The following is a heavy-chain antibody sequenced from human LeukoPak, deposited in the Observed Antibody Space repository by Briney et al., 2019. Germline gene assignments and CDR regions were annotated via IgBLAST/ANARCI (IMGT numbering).Heavy chain of an antibody. CDR2: ISYDGSNK. V-gene: IGHV3-30-3*01. CDR3: ARGPATTVITSNFDY. Sequence: GGSLRLSCAASGFTFSTYAMYWVRQAPGKGLEWVAVISYDGSNKYYADSVKGRFTISRDNSKNTLYLQMNRLRAEDTAVYYCARGPATTVITSNFDYWGQGTLVTVSS. J-gene: IGHJ4*02. CDR1: GFTFSTYA. D-gene: IGHD4-11*01.